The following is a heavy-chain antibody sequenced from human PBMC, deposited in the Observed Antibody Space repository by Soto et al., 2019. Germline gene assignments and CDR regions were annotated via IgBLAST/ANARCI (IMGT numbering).Heavy chain of an antibody. V-gene: IGHV3-9*01. J-gene: IGHJ5*02. Sequence: EGQLVESGGGLVQPGRSLRLACAASGFTFDDYARHWVRQAPYKGLEWGSGISCNSGSIGYADSVKGRFTISRDNAKNSLYLQMNSLRAEDTALYYCAKDNGDFWSGYGNWFDPWGQGTLVTVSS. CDR3: AKDNGDFWSGYGNWFDP. CDR1: GFTFDDYA. CDR2: ISCNSGSI. D-gene: IGHD3-3*01.